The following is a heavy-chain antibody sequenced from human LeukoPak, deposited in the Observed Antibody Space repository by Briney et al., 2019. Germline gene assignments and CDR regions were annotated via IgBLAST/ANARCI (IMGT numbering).Heavy chain of an antibody. CDR3: VRDGNRGYDMDV. V-gene: IGHV3-48*01. CDR2: INVVNGAI. D-gene: IGHD3-10*01. CDR1: GFTLRYYQ. Sequence: PGGSLRLSCATSGFTLRYYQMNWVRQAPGKGLEWVSYINVVNGAIYYADFVKGRFTISGDIATNSVYLQMNSLRAEDTALYYCVRDGNRGYDMDVWGQGTAVTVSS. J-gene: IGHJ6*02.